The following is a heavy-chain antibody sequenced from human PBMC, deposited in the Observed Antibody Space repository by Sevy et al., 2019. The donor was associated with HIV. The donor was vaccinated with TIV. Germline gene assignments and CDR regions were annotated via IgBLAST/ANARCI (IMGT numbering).Heavy chain of an antibody. V-gene: IGHV3-30-3*01. D-gene: IGHD3-22*01. CDR1: GFTFSSYA. Sequence: GGSLRLSCAASGFTFSSYAMHWVRQAPGKGLEWVAVISYDGSNKYYADSVKGRFTISRDNSKKTLYLKMNSLRAEDTAVYYCARGLYYDSSRGTFDYWGQGTLVTVSS. CDR3: ARGLYYDSSRGTFDY. J-gene: IGHJ4*02. CDR2: ISYDGSNK.